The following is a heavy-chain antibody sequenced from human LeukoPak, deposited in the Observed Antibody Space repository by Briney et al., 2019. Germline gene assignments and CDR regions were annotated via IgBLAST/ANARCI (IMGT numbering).Heavy chain of an antibody. CDR2: ISYDGGNK. CDR1: GFTFSSYA. V-gene: IGHV3-30-3*01. D-gene: IGHD3-16*01. Sequence: QSGGSLRLSCAASGFTFSSYAMHWVRQAPGKGLEWVAVISYDGGNKYYADSVKGRFTISRDNSKITLYLQMNSLRAEDTAVYYCARDRLLGAFGIWGQGTMVTVSS. CDR3: ARDRLLGAFGI. J-gene: IGHJ3*02.